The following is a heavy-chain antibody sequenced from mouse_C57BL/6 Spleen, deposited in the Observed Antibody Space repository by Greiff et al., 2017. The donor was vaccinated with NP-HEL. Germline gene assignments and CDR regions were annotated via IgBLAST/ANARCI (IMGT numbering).Heavy chain of an antibody. CDR1: GYTFTSYW. Sequence: QVQLQQPGAELVKPGASVKMSCKASGYTFTSYWITWVKQRPGQGLEWIGDIYPGSGSTNYNEKFKSKATLTVDTSSSTAYMQLSSLTSEDSAVYYCARGGGTPYYYAMDCWGQGPSVTVSS. V-gene: IGHV1-55*01. D-gene: IGHD3-3*01. J-gene: IGHJ4*01. CDR2: IYPGSGST. CDR3: ARGGGTPYYYAMDC.